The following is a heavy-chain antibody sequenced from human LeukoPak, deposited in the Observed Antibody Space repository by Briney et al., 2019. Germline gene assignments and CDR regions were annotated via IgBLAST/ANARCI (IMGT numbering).Heavy chain of an antibody. Sequence: GGSLRLSCAASGFTFSSYEMIWVRQAPGKGQEWVSYISGSGLTMYYADSVKGRFTISRDDAKNSLFLQMKSLRAEDTAVYYYAREVAATTDYWGQGTLVTVSS. CDR2: ISGSGLTM. J-gene: IGHJ4*02. V-gene: IGHV3-48*03. CDR3: AREVAATTDY. CDR1: GFTFSSYE. D-gene: IGHD2-15*01.